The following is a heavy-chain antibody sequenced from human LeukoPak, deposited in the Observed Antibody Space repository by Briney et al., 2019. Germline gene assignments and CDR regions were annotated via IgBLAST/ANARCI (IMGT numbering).Heavy chain of an antibody. CDR3: ARGPQSGGLWGMDV. V-gene: IGHV1-69*13. CDR2: IIPIFGTA. Sequence: SLKVSCKASGYTFISHGITWVRHAPGQGLEWMGGIIPIFGTANYAQKFQGRVTITADESTSTAYMELSSLRSEDTAVYYCARGPQSGGLWGMDVWGQGTTVTVSS. D-gene: IGHD3-10*01. J-gene: IGHJ6*02. CDR1: GYTFISHG.